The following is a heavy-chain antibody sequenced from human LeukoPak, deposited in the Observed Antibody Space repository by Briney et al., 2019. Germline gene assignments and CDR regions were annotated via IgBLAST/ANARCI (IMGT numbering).Heavy chain of an antibody. CDR1: GFTFSSYW. Sequence: PGGSLRLSCAASGFTFSSYWMSWVRQAPGKGLEWVANIKQGGSEKYYVDSVKGRFTISRDNAKNSLYLQMNSLRAEDTAVYYCAREGGYSSSLYWGRGTLVTVSS. J-gene: IGHJ4*02. CDR2: IKQGGSEK. CDR3: AREGGYSSSLY. V-gene: IGHV3-7*03. D-gene: IGHD6-13*01.